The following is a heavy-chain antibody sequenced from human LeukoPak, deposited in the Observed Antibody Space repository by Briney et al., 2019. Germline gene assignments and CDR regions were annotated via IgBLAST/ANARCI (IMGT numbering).Heavy chain of an antibody. V-gene: IGHV5-51*01. CDR1: GYSFTTYW. CDR2: IYPGDSDT. J-gene: IGHJ4*02. Sequence: GESLKISCQGSGYSFTTYWIGWVRQMPGKGLELMVIIYPGDSDTRYSPSFQGQVTISADKSISTAYLQWSSLQASDTAMYYCARHQTIAVAASFDNWGQGTLVTVSS. CDR3: ARHQTIAVAASFDN. D-gene: IGHD6-19*01.